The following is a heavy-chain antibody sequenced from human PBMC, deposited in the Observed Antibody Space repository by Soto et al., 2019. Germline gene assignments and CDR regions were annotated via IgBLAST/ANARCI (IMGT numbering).Heavy chain of an antibody. CDR2: ISYDGSNK. J-gene: IGHJ6*02. D-gene: IGHD6-6*01. CDR1: GFTFSSYG. CDR3: AKEHGQLDYYYYGMDV. V-gene: IGHV3-30*18. Sequence: GGSLRLSCAASGFTFSSYGMHWVRQAPGKGLEWVAVISYDGSNKHYADSVKGRFTISRDNSKTTLYLQMNSLRAEDTAVYYCAKEHGQLDYYYYGMDVWGQGTTVTVSS.